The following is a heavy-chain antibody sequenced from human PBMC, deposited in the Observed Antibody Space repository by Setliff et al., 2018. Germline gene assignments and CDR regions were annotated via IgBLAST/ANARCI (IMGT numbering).Heavy chain of an antibody. CDR3: ARPSYSSGWYGNFDY. CDR2: IIPIFGTA. Sequence: SVKVSCKASGGTFSSYAISWVRQAPGQGLEWMGGIIPIFGTANYAQKFQGRVTITTDESTSTAYMELSSPRSEDTAVYYCARPSYSSGWYGNFDYWGQGTLVTVSS. V-gene: IGHV1-69*05. CDR1: GGTFSSYA. J-gene: IGHJ4*02. D-gene: IGHD6-19*01.